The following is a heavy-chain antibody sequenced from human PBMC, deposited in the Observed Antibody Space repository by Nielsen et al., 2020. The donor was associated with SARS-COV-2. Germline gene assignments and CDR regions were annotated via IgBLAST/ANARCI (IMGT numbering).Heavy chain of an antibody. CDR3: AKSPYCGGDCYSEYFQH. Sequence: GESLKISCAASGFTFSSYAMSWVRQAPGKGLEWVAFIRYDGSNKYYADSVKGRFTISRDNSKNTLYLQMKSLRAEDTAVYYCAKSPYCGGDCYSEYFQHWGQGTLVTVSS. V-gene: IGHV3-30*02. J-gene: IGHJ1*01. CDR2: IRYDGSNK. CDR1: GFTFSSYA. D-gene: IGHD2-21*02.